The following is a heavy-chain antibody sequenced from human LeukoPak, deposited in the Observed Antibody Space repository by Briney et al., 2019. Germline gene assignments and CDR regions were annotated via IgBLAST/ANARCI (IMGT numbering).Heavy chain of an antibody. CDR3: AKDPPITGPFEY. CDR2: ISSSGTTI. CDR1: GFTFSSYS. V-gene: IGHV3-48*02. Sequence: GGSLRLSCAASGFTFSSYSMNWVRQAPGRGLEWVAYISSSGTTIFYADSVDGRFTISRDNDKNSVYLQMNGLRDEDTAVYFCAKDPPITGPFEYWGQGTLVTVSA. J-gene: IGHJ4*02. D-gene: IGHD5-24*01.